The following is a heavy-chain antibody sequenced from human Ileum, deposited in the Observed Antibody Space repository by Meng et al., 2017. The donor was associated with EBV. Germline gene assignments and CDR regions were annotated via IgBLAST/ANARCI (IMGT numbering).Heavy chain of an antibody. CDR2: IWYDGSKE. J-gene: IGHJ4*02. V-gene: IGHV3-33*01. Sequence: QVQLVESGGGLVQPGRSLRLSFAASGYTFSKYGMYWLRQTPGKGLEWVAVIWYDGSKEYYTDSVKGRFTISRDDSKSTLYLQMNNLRVDDTAIYYCARDPGVVATYFDYWGQGTLVTVSS. CDR1: GYTFSKYG. D-gene: IGHD5-12*01. CDR3: ARDPGVVATYFDY.